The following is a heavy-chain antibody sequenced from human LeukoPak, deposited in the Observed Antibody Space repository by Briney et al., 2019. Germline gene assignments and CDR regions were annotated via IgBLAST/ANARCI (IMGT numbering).Heavy chain of an antibody. CDR3: ARHGSGSYLSYYYYGMDV. J-gene: IGHJ6*02. CDR1: GYSFTSYR. Sequence: GESLKISCKGSGYSFTSYRIGWVRQMPGKGLEWMGIIYPGDSDTRYSPSFQGQVTISADKSISTAYLQWSSLKASDTAMYYCARHGSGSYLSYYYYGMDVWGQGTTVTVSS. V-gene: IGHV5-51*01. D-gene: IGHD3-10*01. CDR2: IYPGDSDT.